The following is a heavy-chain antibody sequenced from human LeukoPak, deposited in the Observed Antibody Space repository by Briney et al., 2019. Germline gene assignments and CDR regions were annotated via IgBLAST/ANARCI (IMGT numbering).Heavy chain of an antibody. D-gene: IGHD3-10*01. Sequence: GGSLRLSCEASGFTFNSYSMNWIRQAPGKGLEWVSSISSSSYIFYADSVKGRFTISRDNAKNSLYLQMNSLRAEDTAVYYCARDLIPYGSGSYYFDYWGQGTLVTVSS. V-gene: IGHV3-21*01. CDR1: GFTFNSYS. J-gene: IGHJ4*02. CDR3: ARDLIPYGSGSYYFDY. CDR2: ISSSSYI.